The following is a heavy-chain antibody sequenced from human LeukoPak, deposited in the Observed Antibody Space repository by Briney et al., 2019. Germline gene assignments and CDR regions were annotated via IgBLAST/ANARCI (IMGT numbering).Heavy chain of an antibody. CDR1: GFTFSSYA. J-gene: IGHJ4*02. CDR3: AKWGEVTASWYFDY. D-gene: IGHD2-21*02. Sequence: PGGSLRLPCAASGFTFSSYAMSWVRQAPGKGLEWVSAISGSGGSTYYADSVKGRFTISRDNSKNTLYLQMNILRAEDTAVYYCAKWGEVTASWYFDYWGQGTLVTVSS. V-gene: IGHV3-23*01. CDR2: ISGSGGST.